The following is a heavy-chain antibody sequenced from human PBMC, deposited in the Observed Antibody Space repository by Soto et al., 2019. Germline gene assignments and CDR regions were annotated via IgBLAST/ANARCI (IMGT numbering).Heavy chain of an antibody. CDR1: GGSFSGYY. J-gene: IGHJ5*02. CDR3: ARGNLLVLRYFAWLAAWFDP. D-gene: IGHD3-9*01. CDR2: INHSGST. Sequence: SETLSLTCAVYGGSFSGYYWSWIRQPPGKGLEWIGEINHSGSTNYNPSLKSRVTISVDTSKNQFSLKLSSVTAADTAVYYCARGNLLVLRYFAWLAAWFDPWGQGTLVTVSS. V-gene: IGHV4-34*01.